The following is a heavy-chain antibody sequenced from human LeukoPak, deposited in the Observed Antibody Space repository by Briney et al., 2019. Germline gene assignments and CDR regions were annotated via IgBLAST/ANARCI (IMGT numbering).Heavy chain of an antibody. D-gene: IGHD2-21*01. J-gene: IGHJ3*02. CDR1: GFSFTSSW. CDR3: ARGVWSSRNAFDI. V-gene: IGHV3-7*01. CDR2: IKPDGGDK. Sequence: GGSLRLSYVASGFSFTSSWMSWIRQTPGKGLEWVANIKPDGGDKNYVDSVKGRFTISRDNAEKSLYLQMSSLGDDDTALYYCARGVWSSRNAFDIWGQGTMVTVSS.